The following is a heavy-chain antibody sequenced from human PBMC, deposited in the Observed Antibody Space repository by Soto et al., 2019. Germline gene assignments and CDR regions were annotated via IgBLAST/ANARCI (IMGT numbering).Heavy chain of an antibody. CDR2: IYWDDDK. CDR3: AHSTLEQWLGPHQILYNWFDP. Sequence: SGPTLVNPTQTLTLTCTFSGFSLSTSGVGVGWIRQPPGKALEWLALIYWDDDKRYSPSLKSRLTITKDTSKNQVVLTMTNMDPVDTATYYCAHSTLEQWLGPHQILYNWFDPWGQGTLVTVSS. D-gene: IGHD6-19*01. CDR1: GFSLSTSGVG. J-gene: IGHJ5*02. V-gene: IGHV2-5*02.